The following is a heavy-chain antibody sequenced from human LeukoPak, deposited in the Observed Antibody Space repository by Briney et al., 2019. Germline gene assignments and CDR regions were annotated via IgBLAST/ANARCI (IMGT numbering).Heavy chain of an antibody. V-gene: IGHV7-4-1*02. CDR3: ARDNDSSGYYYDVAYYFDF. CDR1: GYTFTSYA. CDR2: INTNTGNP. J-gene: IGHJ4*02. Sequence: GASVKVSCKASGYTFTSYAMNWVRRAPGQGLEWMGWINTNTGNPTYAQGFTGRFVFSLDTSVSTAYLPISSLKAEDTAVYYCARDNDSSGYYYDVAYYFDFWGQGTLVTVSS. D-gene: IGHD3-22*01.